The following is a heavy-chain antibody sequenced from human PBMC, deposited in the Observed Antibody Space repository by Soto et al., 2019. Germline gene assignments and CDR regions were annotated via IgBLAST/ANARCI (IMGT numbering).Heavy chain of an antibody. J-gene: IGHJ6*02. D-gene: IGHD2-21*02. CDR2: INHSGST. V-gene: IGHV4-34*01. CDR3: ARGPREEVTATIYYHYGMDV. CDR1: GGSFSGYY. Sequence: SETLSLTCAVYGGSFSGYYWSWIRQPPGKGLEWIGEINHSGSTNYNPSLKSRVTISVGTSKNQFSLKLSSVTAADTAVYYCARGPREEVTATIYYHYGMDVWGQGTTVTVSS.